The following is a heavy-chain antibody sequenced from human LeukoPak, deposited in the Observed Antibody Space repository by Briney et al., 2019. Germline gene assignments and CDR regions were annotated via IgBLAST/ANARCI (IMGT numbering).Heavy chain of an antibody. CDR3: ASGDCSGGSCYYYYYMDV. CDR2: SNPSGGST. Sequence: ASVKVSCKASGYTFSNYYMHWVRQAPGQGLEWMGISNPSGGSTSYAQKFQGRVTITADKSTSTAYMELSSLRSEDTAVYYCASGDCSGGSCYYYYYMDVWGKGTTVTVSS. D-gene: IGHD2-15*01. J-gene: IGHJ6*03. CDR1: GYTFSNYY. V-gene: IGHV1-46*01.